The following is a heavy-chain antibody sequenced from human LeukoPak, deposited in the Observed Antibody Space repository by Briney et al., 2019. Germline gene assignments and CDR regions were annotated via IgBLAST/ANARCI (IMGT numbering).Heavy chain of an antibody. CDR2: INHSGST. J-gene: IGHJ4*02. V-gene: IGHV4-34*01. Sequence: SETLSLTCAVYGGSFSGYYWSWIRQPPGKGLEWIGEINHSGSTNYNPSLKSRVTISVDTSKNQCSLKLSSVTAADTAVYYCARGVARPTTIFDYWAREPWSPSPQ. CDR1: GGSFSGYY. CDR3: ARGVARPTTIFDY. D-gene: IGHD2-15*01.